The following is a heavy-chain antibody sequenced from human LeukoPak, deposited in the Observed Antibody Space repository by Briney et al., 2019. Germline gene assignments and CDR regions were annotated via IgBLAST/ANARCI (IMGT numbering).Heavy chain of an antibody. CDR1: GGSISSGSYY. CDR2: IYTSGST. Sequence: SETLSLTCTVSGGSISSGSYYWSWIRQPAGKGLEWIGRIYTSGSTNYNPSLKSRVTISVDTSKNQFSLKLSSVTAADTAVYYCARGKPVVRSTFDYWGQGALVAVSS. J-gene: IGHJ4*02. D-gene: IGHD2-15*01. CDR3: ARGKPVVRSTFDY. V-gene: IGHV4-61*02.